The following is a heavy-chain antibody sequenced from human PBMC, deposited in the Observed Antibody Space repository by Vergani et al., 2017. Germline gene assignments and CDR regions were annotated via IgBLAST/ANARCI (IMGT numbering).Heavy chain of an antibody. D-gene: IGHD3-22*01. CDR1: GGTFSSYA. CDR3: ATLLSSYYYDSSGNTGAFDI. V-gene: IGHV1-69*15. Sequence: VSCKASGGTFSSYAISWVRQAPGQGLEWMGRIIPIFGTANYAQKFQGRVTITADESTSTAYMELSSLRSEDTAVYYCATLLSSYYYDSSGNTGAFDIWGQGTMVTVSS. CDR2: IIPIFGTA. J-gene: IGHJ3*02.